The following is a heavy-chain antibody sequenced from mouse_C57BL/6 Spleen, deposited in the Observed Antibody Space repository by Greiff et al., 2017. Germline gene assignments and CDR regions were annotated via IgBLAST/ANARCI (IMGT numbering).Heavy chain of an antibody. CDR2: IDPETGGT. CDR3: TRKGYYYGSSYGWYFDV. V-gene: IGHV1-15*01. CDR1: GYTFTDYE. D-gene: IGHD1-1*01. J-gene: IGHJ1*03. Sequence: VKLQESGAELVRPGASVTLSCKASGYTFTDYEMHWVKQTPVHGLEWIGAIDPETGGTAYNQKFKGKAILTADKSSSTAYMELRSLTSEDSAVYYCTRKGYYYGSSYGWYFDVWGTGTTVTVSS.